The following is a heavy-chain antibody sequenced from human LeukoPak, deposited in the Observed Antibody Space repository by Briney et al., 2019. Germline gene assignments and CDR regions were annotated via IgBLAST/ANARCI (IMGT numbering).Heavy chain of an antibody. CDR1: GGSISSYY. J-gene: IGHJ6*02. CDR3: ARDHSDYGDSSGGMDV. CDR2: IYYSGST. V-gene: IGHV4-59*01. D-gene: IGHD4-17*01. Sequence: SETLSLTCTVSGGSISSYYWSWIRQPPGKGLEWIGYIYYSGSTNYNPSLKSRVTISVDTSKNQFSLKLSSVTAADTAVYYCARDHSDYGDSSGGMDVWGQGTTVTVSS.